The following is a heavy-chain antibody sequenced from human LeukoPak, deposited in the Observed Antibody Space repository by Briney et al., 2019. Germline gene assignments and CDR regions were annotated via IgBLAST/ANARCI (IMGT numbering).Heavy chain of an antibody. D-gene: IGHD7-27*01. J-gene: IGHJ5*02. Sequence: RGESLKISCKGSGYRFTSYWIGWVRQMPGKGLEWMGVIYPGDSDIRYSPSFQGQVTMSADKSISTAYLQWSSLKASDTAMYYCATLPGPWPNWFDPWGQGTLVTVSS. CDR3: ATLPGPWPNWFDP. CDR1: GYRFTSYW. V-gene: IGHV5-51*01. CDR2: IYPGDSDI.